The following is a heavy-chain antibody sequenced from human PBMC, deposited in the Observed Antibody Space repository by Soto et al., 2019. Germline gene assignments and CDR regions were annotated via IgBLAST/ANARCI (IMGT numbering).Heavy chain of an antibody. CDR3: ARHRAAIWLGY. V-gene: IGHV5-10-1*01. Sequence: GESLKISCKTSGYTFSGHWSSWVRQVPGKGLQWMGNIDPSDSYINYNPAFRGHVTFSVDKSSSTAYLHWRSLGPSDTAIYYCARHRAAIWLGYWDQGTLVTVSS. CDR1: GYTFSGHW. CDR2: IDPSDSYI. D-gene: IGHD6-19*01. J-gene: IGHJ4*02.